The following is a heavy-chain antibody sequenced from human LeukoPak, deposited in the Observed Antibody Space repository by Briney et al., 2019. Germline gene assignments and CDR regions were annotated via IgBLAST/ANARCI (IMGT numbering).Heavy chain of an antibody. CDR2: NNPNSGGT. J-gene: IGHJ3*02. CDR3: ARDYYDSSGFGAFDI. D-gene: IGHD3-22*01. Sequence: ASVKVSCTASEPTFTAYDMHSVRQAPGQALEWMGWNNPNSGGTNYAQKIQGKVTMTRDTSISTAYMELSRLKSYDTAVYYCARDYYDSSGFGAFDIWGQGTMVTVSS. V-gene: IGHV1-2*02. CDR1: EPTFTAYD.